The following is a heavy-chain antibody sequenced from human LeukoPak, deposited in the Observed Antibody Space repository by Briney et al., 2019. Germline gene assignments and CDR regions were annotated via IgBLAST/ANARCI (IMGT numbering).Heavy chain of an antibody. CDR1: GYSFTSYW. V-gene: IGHV5-51*01. D-gene: IGHD6-6*01. J-gene: IGHJ3*01. CDR3: ASRSSSSTDAFGF. CDR2: IYPGDSDT. Sequence: GESLKISCKGSGYSFTSYWIGWVRQMPGEGLEWMGIIYPGDSDTRYSPSFQGQVTISADKSISTAYLQWRSLKASDTAMYYCASRSSSSTDAFGFWGQGTMVTVSS.